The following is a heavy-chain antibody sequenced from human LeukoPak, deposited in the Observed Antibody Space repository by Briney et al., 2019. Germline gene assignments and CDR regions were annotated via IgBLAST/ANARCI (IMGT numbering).Heavy chain of an antibody. V-gene: IGHV4-30-2*01. CDR3: ARDLGYYYGSGTSRPYGFDV. D-gene: IGHD3-10*01. CDR2: IYHTGSI. Sequence: PSETLSLTCIVSGGSISSGGYYWSWIRQPPGKGLEWIGHIYHTGSIYSNPSLKSRVTISVDRSKNQFSLKLSSVTAADTAVYYCARDLGYYYGSGTSRPYGFDVWGQGTMVTVSS. J-gene: IGHJ3*01. CDR1: GGSISSGGYY.